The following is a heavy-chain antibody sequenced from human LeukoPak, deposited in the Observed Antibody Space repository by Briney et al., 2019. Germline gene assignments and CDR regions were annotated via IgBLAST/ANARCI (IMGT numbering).Heavy chain of an antibody. CDR1: GGSISSSNW. Sequence: SEILSLTCAVSGGSISSSNWWSWVRQPPGKGLEWIGEIYHSGSTNYNPSLKSRVTISVDKSKNQFSLKLSSVTAADTAVYYCARGVLLWFGELFYYYGMDVWGKGTTVTVSS. D-gene: IGHD3-10*01. CDR2: IYHSGST. CDR3: ARGVLLWFGELFYYYGMDV. V-gene: IGHV4-4*02. J-gene: IGHJ6*04.